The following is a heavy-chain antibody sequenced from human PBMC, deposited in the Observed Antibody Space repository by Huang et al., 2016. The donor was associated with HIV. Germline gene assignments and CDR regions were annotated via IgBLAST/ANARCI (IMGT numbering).Heavy chain of an antibody. D-gene: IGHD2-15*01. CDR2: MNPNSGNT. CDR1: GYTFTHYD. J-gene: IGHJ4*02. Sequence: QVQLVQSEAEVKKPGASVKVSCQASGYTFTHYDINWLRQAAGQGLEWMGWMNPNSGNTGYAQKFQGRVTITRNTSISTAYMELSGLRSEDTAVYYCARADPGYCSGGSCKEFDYWGQGTLVTVSS. CDR3: ARADPGYCSGGSCKEFDY. V-gene: IGHV1-8*03.